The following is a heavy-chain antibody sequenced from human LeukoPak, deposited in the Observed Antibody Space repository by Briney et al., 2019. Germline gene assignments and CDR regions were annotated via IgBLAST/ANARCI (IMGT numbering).Heavy chain of an antibody. J-gene: IGHJ4*02. CDR2: IYYSGST. D-gene: IGHD2-21*01. CDR3: AREVVVVFRGPFDY. CDR1: GGSISSSSHY. V-gene: IGHV4-39*07. Sequence: SETLSLTCTVSGGSISSSSHYWGWIRQPPGKGLEWIGSIYYSGSTYYNPSLKSRVTISVDTSKNQFSLKLSSVTAADTAVYYCAREVVVVFRGPFDYWGQGTLVTVSS.